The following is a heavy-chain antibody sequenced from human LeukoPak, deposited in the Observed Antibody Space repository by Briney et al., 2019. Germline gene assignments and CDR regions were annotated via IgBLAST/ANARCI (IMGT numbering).Heavy chain of an antibody. Sequence: ASVKVSCKASGYTFTSYYMHWVRQAPGQGLEWMGIINPSGGSTSYAQKFQGRVTMTRDMSTSTDYMELSNLRSEDTAVYYCARDNSVEDTAWWFDPWGQGTLVTVSS. CDR1: GYTFTSYY. V-gene: IGHV1-46*01. D-gene: IGHD4-23*01. CDR2: INPSGGST. CDR3: ARDNSVEDTAWWFDP. J-gene: IGHJ5*02.